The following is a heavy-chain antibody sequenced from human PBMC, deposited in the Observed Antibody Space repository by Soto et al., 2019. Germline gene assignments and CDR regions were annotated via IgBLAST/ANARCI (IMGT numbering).Heavy chain of an antibody. V-gene: IGHV2-5*02. J-gene: IGHJ4*02. CDR3: AHRTGYGALFDY. CDR2: IYWDDDK. Sequence: QITLKESGPTLVKPARTLTLTCTFSGFSLGTSGVSVGWVRQPPGRALEWLALIYWDDDKHYSPSLKSRLTITKDTSKNQVVLTLTNMDPVDTATYYCAHRTGYGALFDYWGQGTLVTVSS. CDR1: GFSLGTSGVS. D-gene: IGHD4-17*01.